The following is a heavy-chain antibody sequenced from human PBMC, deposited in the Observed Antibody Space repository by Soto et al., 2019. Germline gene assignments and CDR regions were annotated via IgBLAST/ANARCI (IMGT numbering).Heavy chain of an antibody. Sequence: QVQLQESGPGLVKPSQTLSLTCTVSGGSISSGGYYWSWIRQHPGKGLEWIGYIYYSGSTYYNPSLKSRVTISVNTSKNLFSLKLSSVSAAEPAVYYCARKQQLAYNWFDPWGQGTLVTVSS. J-gene: IGHJ5*02. CDR3: ARKQQLAYNWFDP. V-gene: IGHV4-31*03. CDR2: IYYSGST. D-gene: IGHD6-13*01. CDR1: GGSISSGGYY.